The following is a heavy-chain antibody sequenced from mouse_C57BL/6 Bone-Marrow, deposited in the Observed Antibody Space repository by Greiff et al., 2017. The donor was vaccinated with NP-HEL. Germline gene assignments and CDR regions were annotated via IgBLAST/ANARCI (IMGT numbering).Heavy chain of an antibody. CDR2: IDPSDSYT. J-gene: IGHJ4*01. CDR1: GYTFTSYW. Sequence: QVQLQQSGAELVKPGASVKLSCKASGYTFTSYWMQWVKQRPGQGLEWIGEIDPSDSYTNYNQKFKGKATLTVDTSSITAYMQLSSLTSEDSAVYYCARATTGGYGSYFYAIDYWGQGTSVTVSS. CDR3: ARATTGGYGSYFYAIDY. D-gene: IGHD1-1*01. V-gene: IGHV1-50*01.